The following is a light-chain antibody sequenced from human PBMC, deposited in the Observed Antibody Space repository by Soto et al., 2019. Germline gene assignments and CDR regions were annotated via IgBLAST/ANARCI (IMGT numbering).Light chain of an antibody. CDR2: DAS. Sequence: EIVLTQSPATLSFSPGERATLSCRPSQTVRINYLAWYQQKPGQAPRLLIYDASSRATGIPDRCSGGGSGTDFTLTISRLEPEDFAVYYCQQFSSYPLTFGGGTKVDI. J-gene: IGKJ4*01. CDR3: QQFSSYPLT. CDR1: QTVRINY. V-gene: IGKV3-20*01.